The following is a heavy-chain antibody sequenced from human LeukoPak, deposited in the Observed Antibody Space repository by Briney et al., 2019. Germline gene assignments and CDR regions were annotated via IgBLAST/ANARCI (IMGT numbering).Heavy chain of an antibody. CDR3: AKDVYSSSWSNPYGMDV. CDR1: GFTFSSYA. CDR2: ISYDGSNK. V-gene: IGHV3-30*04. Sequence: PGGSLRLSCAASGFTFSSYAMHWVRQAPGKGLEWVAVISYDGSNKYYADSVKGRFTISRDNSKNTLYLQMNSLRAEDTAVYYCAKDVYSSSWSNPYGMDVWGQGTTVTVSS. J-gene: IGHJ6*02. D-gene: IGHD6-13*01.